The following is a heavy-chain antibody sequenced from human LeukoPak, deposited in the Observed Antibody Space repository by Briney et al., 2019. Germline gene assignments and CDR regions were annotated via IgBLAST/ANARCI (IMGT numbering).Heavy chain of an antibody. J-gene: IGHJ4*02. CDR1: GGSISSGDYY. CDR3: AREVQQQLVLDY. Sequence: SQTLSPTCTVSGGSISSGDYYWSWIRQPPGKGLEWIGYIYYSGSTYYNPSLKSRVTISVDTSKNQFSLKLSSVTAADTAVYYCAREVQQQLVLDYWGQGTLVTVSS. D-gene: IGHD6-13*01. V-gene: IGHV4-30-4*01. CDR2: IYYSGST.